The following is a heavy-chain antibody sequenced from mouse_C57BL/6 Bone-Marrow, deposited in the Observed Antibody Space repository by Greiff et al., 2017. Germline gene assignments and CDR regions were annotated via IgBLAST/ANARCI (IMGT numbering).Heavy chain of an antibody. Sequence: LVESGAELMKPGASVKLSCKATGYTFTGYWIAWVKQRPGHGLEWIGEFLPGSGSTNYNEKFKAKATFTADTSSNTASMQLISLTLEDSAIYFLASPFYYGNHGIAYWGQGTLVTVSA. J-gene: IGHJ3*01. CDR3: ASPFYYGNHGIAY. V-gene: IGHV1-9*01. CDR2: FLPGSGST. CDR1: GYTFTGYW. D-gene: IGHD2-1*01.